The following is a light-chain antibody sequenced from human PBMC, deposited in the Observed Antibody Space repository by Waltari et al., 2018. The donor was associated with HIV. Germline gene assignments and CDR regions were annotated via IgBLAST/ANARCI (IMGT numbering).Light chain of an antibody. CDR3: CSCPRSGIRYV. V-gene: IGLV2-23*02. CDR1: SSNVGSDDV. J-gene: IGLJ1*01. Sequence: QSALTQPASVSGSPGQSITISCTGTSSNVGSDDVVFWYQHHPGEAPKSIIYEVTKRPSGVTNRFSGSKSGNTASLTISGLQAEDEADYYCCSCPRSGIRYVFGTGTKVTVL. CDR2: EVT.